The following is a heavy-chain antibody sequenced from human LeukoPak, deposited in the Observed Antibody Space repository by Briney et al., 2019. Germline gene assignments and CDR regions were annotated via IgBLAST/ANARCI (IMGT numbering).Heavy chain of an antibody. CDR2: IYYTGST. Sequence: PSETLSLTCIVSGGSISSYYWSWIRQPPGKGLEWIGCIYYTGSTNYNPSLKSRVTISVHTSKHQFSLKLSSVTAADPAVYYRATGRAYSSVDYWGQGTLVTVSS. V-gene: IGHV4-59*01. J-gene: IGHJ4*02. CDR1: GGSISSYY. CDR3: ATGRAYSSVDY. D-gene: IGHD6-19*01.